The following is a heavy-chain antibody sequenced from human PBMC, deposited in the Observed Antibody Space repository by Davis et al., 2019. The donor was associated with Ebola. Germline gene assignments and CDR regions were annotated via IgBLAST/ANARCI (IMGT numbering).Heavy chain of an antibody. V-gene: IGHV4-59*01. D-gene: IGHD3-10*01. CDR3: ARGVFGAFFDS. CDR1: GSSFITYY. CDR2: VEHHGRT. Sequence: PSETLSLTCTVFGSSFITYYWSWIRQTPGKGLDWIGYVEHHGRTEYIPSFNSRVTISVDTSKSQFSLKLTSVTTADTAVYYCARGVFGAFFDSWGQGALVTVSS. J-gene: IGHJ4*02.